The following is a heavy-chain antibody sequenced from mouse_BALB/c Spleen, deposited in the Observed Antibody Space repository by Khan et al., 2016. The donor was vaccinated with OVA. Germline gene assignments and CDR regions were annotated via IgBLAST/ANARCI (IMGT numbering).Heavy chain of an antibody. V-gene: IGHV14-1*02. Sequence: VQLKESGPELVRPGALVNLSCKASAFNIKDYYIHWVKQKPEQGPEWFGWFDPENGDTISDPKFQGKASMTADTSSNTAYLQRNSLTSEDTAVYYCAGDGYSPWFAYWGQGTLVTVSA. CDR1: AFNIKDYY. J-gene: IGHJ3*01. D-gene: IGHD2-3*01. CDR2: FDPENGDT. CDR3: AGDGYSPWFAY.